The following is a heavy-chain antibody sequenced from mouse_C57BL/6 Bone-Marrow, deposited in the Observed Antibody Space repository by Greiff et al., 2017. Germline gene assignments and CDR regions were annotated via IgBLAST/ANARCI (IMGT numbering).Heavy chain of an antibody. J-gene: IGHJ2*01. CDR2: IDPENGDT. Sequence: EVQLQQSGAELVRPGASVKLSCTASGFNIKDDYMHWVKQRPEQGLEWIGWIDPENGDTEYAAKFQGKATITEDTSSNKAYLQLSSLTSEDTAVYYCTIHSNPYYWGQGTPLTVSS. D-gene: IGHD2-5*01. CDR3: TIHSNPYY. CDR1: GFNIKDDY. V-gene: IGHV14-4*01.